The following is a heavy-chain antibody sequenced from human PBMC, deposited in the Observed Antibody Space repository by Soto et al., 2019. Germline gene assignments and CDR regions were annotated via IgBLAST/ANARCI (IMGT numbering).Heavy chain of an antibody. CDR1: GFTFTSSA. V-gene: IGHV1-58*01. J-gene: IGHJ4*02. D-gene: IGHD1-26*01. CDR2: IVVGSGNT. Sequence: SVKVSCKASGFTFTSSAVQWVRQARGQRLEWIGWIVVGSGNTNYAQKFQERVTITRDMSTSTAYMELSSLRSEDTAVYYCAAAEHSGSYPGYWGQGTLVTVSS. CDR3: AAAEHSGSYPGY.